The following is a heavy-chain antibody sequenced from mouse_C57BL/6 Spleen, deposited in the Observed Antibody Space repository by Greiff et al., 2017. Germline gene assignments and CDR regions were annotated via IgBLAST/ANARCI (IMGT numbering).Heavy chain of an antibody. Sequence: DVKLVESGGGLVKPGGSLKLSCAASGFTFSSYAMSWVRQTPEKRLEWVANISDGGSYTYYPDNVKGRFTISRDNAKNNLYLQMSHLKSEDTAMDYCARENSSGWLDYWGQGTTLTVSS. CDR2: ISDGGSYT. J-gene: IGHJ2*01. V-gene: IGHV5-4*01. CDR3: ARENSSGWLDY. CDR1: GFTFSSYA. D-gene: IGHD3-2*02.